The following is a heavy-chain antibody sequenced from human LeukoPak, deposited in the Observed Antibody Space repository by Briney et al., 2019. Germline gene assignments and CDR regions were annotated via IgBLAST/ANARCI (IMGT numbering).Heavy chain of an antibody. CDR1: GFTFGDYG. CDR2: ISYDGNQI. CDR3: AREDRSGYSDLDY. D-gene: IGHD3-22*01. V-gene: IGHV3-30-3*01. J-gene: IGHJ4*02. Sequence: PGGSLRLSCTGSGFTFGDYGVTWVRQAPGKGLEWVAVISYDGNQIHQADSVKDRITISRDNSKNTLFLQMHSLRDEDTAVYYCAREDRSGYSDLDYWGQGTLVTVSS.